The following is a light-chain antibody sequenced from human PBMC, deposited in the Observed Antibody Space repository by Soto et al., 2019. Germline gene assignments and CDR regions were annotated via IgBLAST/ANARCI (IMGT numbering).Light chain of an antibody. CDR3: QQYDSSSYT. CDR2: AAS. J-gene: IGKJ2*01. CDR1: QSLSTGY. Sequence: EIVLTQSPGTLSLSQGERATLSCRASQSLSTGYLAWYQQKPAQAPRLLIYAASTRATGIPDRFSGSGSGTDFTLTISRLGPEDFAVYYCQQYDSSSYTFGQGTKLEIK. V-gene: IGKV3-20*01.